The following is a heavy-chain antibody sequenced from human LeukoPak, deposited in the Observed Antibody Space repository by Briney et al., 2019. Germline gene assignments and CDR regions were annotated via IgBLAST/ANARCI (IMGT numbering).Heavy chain of an antibody. V-gene: IGHV4-59*08. CDR2: VSSDGTT. D-gene: IGHD2-15*01. CDR3: ARLDCFVEGCYNH. CDR1: GDSVTISY. J-gene: IGHJ4*02. Sequence: PSETLSLTCSVSGDSVTISYWNLIRQPPGKGLEWIGYVSSDGTTNYTPSLRSRPIMSVDTAKNDISLILTSVTASDTAIYYCARLDCFVEGCYNHWGRGTLVTVSS.